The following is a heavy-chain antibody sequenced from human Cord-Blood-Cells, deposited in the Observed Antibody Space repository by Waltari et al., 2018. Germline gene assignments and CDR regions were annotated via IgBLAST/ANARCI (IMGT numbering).Heavy chain of an antibody. V-gene: IGHV3-48*03. D-gene: IGHD2-15*01. Sequence: EVQLVESGGGLVQPGGSLSLSCAASGFTFSSYEMNWVRQAPGKGLEWVSYISSSGSTIYYADSVKGRFTISRDNAKNSLYLQMNSLRAEDTAVYYCASQLSYYFDYWGQGTLVTVSS. CDR2: ISSSGSTI. J-gene: IGHJ4*02. CDR3: ASQLSYYFDY. CDR1: GFTFSSYE.